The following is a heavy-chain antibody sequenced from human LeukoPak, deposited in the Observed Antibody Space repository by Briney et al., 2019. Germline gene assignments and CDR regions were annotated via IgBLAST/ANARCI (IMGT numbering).Heavy chain of an antibody. Sequence: GRSLRLSRTASGFSRRTHWMSWVRHAPGRGLERVANIRQDGGEKYYGDSLKGRFTISRDNDKNSLYLQMNSLRADDTPIYYCTRQGDWNFEFWGQGTLVTVSS. V-gene: IGHV3-7*03. CDR2: IRQDGGEK. J-gene: IGHJ4*02. CDR3: TRQGDWNFEF. D-gene: IGHD3/OR15-3a*01. CDR1: GFSRRTHW.